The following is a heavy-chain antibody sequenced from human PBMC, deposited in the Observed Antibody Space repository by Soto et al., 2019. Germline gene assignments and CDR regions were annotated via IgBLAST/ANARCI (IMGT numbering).Heavy chain of an antibody. CDR2: IYYSGST. CDR1: GGSISSGGYY. CDR3: ARDGGNWHDFDY. Sequence: QVQLQESGPGLVKPSQTLSLTCTVSGGSISSGGYYWSWIRQHPGKGLEWIGYIYYSGSTYYNPSPKSRVTIAVDTSKNQFSLKLTSVTAADTAVYYCARDGGNWHDFDYWGQGTLVTVSS. V-gene: IGHV4-31*03. D-gene: IGHD1-20*01. J-gene: IGHJ4*02.